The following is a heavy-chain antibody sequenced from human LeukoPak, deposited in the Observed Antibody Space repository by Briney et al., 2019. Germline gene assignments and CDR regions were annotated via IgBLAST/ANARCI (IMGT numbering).Heavy chain of an antibody. Sequence: GGSLRLSCAASGFTVSSNYMSWVRQAPGKGLEWVSVIYSGGSTYYADSVKGRFTISRDNSKNTLYLQMNSLRAEDTAVYYCASGYSSSWARPHYYYGMDVWGQGTTVTVSS. J-gene: IGHJ6*02. CDR2: IYSGGST. CDR3: ASGYSSSWARPHYYYGMDV. CDR1: GFTVSSNY. V-gene: IGHV3-66*01. D-gene: IGHD6-13*01.